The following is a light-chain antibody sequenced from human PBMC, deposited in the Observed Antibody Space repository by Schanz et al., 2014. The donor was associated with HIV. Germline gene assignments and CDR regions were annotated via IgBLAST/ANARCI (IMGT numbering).Light chain of an antibody. CDR3: QQYGNSPRT. Sequence: ETVLTQSPGSLSLSPGDRATLSCRASQSLTTNYLAWYQQKLGQAPRLLIYGASSRATGIPDRFSGSGSGTDFTLTISRLEPEDFAVYYCQQYGNSPRTFGQGTKVEI. CDR2: GAS. J-gene: IGKJ1*01. V-gene: IGKV3-20*01. CDR1: QSLTTNY.